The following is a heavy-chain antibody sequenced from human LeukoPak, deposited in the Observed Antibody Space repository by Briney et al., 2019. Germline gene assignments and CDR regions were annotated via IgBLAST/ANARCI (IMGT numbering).Heavy chain of an antibody. V-gene: IGHV4-34*01. CDR2: INHSGST. J-gene: IGHJ5*02. CDR1: GGSFSGYY. CDR3: ARPTYTTGWFDP. Sequence: SETLSLTCAVYGGSFSGYYWSWIRQPPGKGLEWIGEINHSGSTNYNPSLKSRVTISVDTSKNQFSLKLSSVTAADTAVYYCARPTYTTGWFDPWGQGTLVTVSS. D-gene: IGHD6-25*01.